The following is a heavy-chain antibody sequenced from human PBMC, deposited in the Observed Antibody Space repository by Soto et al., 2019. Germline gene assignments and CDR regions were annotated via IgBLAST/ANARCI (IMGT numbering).Heavy chain of an antibody. Sequence: QVQLQESGPGLVKPSGTLSLTCAVSGGSISSSNWWSWVRQPPGKGLEWIGEIYHSGSTNYNPSLKSRVTISVDKAKNQFSLKLSSVTAADTAVYYCARGRDYDFWSAGGYGMDVWGQGTTVTVSS. CDR1: GGSISSSNW. D-gene: IGHD3-3*01. J-gene: IGHJ6*02. V-gene: IGHV4-4*02. CDR2: IYHSGST. CDR3: ARGRDYDFWSAGGYGMDV.